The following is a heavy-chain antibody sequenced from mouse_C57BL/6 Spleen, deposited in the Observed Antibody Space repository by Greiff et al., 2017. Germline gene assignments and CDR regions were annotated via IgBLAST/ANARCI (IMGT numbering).Heavy chain of an antibody. D-gene: IGHD1-1*01. CDR1: GFTFSSYA. Sequence: EVKVVESGEGLVKPGGSLKLSCAASGFTFSSYAMSWVRQTPEKRLEWVAYISSGGDYIYYADTVKGRFTISRDNARNTLYLQMSSLKSEDTAMYYCTRSTVVATGDYWGQGTTLTVSS. V-gene: IGHV5-9-1*02. J-gene: IGHJ2*01. CDR3: TRSTVVATGDY. CDR2: ISSGGDYI.